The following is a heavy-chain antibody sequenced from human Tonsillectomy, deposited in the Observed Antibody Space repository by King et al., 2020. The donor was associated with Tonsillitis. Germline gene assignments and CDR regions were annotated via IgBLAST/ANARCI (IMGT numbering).Heavy chain of an antibody. D-gene: IGHD3-16*01. V-gene: IGHV4-61*02. J-gene: IGHJ4*02. CDR2: IYTSGST. CDR3: ATATTPVEGGYFDY. CDR1: GGSISSGRYY. Sequence: VQLQESGPGLGKPSQTLSLTCTVSGGSISSGRYYWSWIRQPAGEGLEWIGRIYTSGSTNYKPALKGRVTMSVNTSKNQFSLKLSSVTAADPAVYYCATATTPVEGGYFDYRGQGTLVTVPS.